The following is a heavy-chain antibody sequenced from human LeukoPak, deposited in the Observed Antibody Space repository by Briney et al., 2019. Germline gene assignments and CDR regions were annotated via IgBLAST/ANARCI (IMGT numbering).Heavy chain of an antibody. CDR2: ISGSGGNT. Sequence: GGSLRLSCAASGFTFSSYAMSWVRQAPGKGLEWVSAISGSGGNTYYADSVKGRFTISRDNSKNTLYLQMNSLRAEDTAVYYCAKDEDYYDSSGYSDYWGQGTLVTVSS. J-gene: IGHJ4*02. CDR3: AKDEDYYDSSGYSDY. D-gene: IGHD3-22*01. V-gene: IGHV3-23*01. CDR1: GFTFSSYA.